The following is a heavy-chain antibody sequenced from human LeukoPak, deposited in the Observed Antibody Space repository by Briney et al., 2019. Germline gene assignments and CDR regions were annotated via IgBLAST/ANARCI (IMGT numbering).Heavy chain of an antibody. V-gene: IGHV3-11*01. CDR2: ISSSGSTI. D-gene: IGHD3-10*01. Sequence: PGGSLRLSCAASGFTFSDYYMSWIRQAPGKGLEWVSYISSSGSTIYYADSVKGRFTISRDNAKNSLYLQMNSLRAEDTAVYYCARAIARFSSGPKFDPWGQGTLVTVSS. CDR1: GFTFSDYY. J-gene: IGHJ5*02. CDR3: ARAIARFSSGPKFDP.